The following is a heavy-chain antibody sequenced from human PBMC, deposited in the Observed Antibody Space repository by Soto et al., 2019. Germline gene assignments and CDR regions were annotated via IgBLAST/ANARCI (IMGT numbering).Heavy chain of an antibody. CDR3: AKGSGYVDY. CDR1: GFTFSSYG. Sequence: QVQLVESGGGVVQPGRSLRLSCAASGFTFSSYGMHWVRQAPGKGLEWVAVISYDGSNKYYADSVKGRFTISRDNSKNTMYLQMNSLRAEDTAVYYCAKGSGYVDYWGQGTLVTLSS. CDR2: ISYDGSNK. D-gene: IGHD3-22*01. V-gene: IGHV3-30*18. J-gene: IGHJ4*02.